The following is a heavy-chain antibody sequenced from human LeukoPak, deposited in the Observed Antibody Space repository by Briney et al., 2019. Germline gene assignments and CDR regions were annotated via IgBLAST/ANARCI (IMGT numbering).Heavy chain of an antibody. Sequence: GASVKVSCKASGYTFTTYEIHWVRQAPGQGLEWMGWMNPNSGNTAYVQKFQGRVTMTRTTSINTAYMELSGLRSADSAVYYCAREASRSFDYWGQGTLVTVSS. CDR2: MNPNSGNT. CDR3: AREASRSFDY. CDR1: GYTFTTYE. V-gene: IGHV1-8*02. J-gene: IGHJ4*02.